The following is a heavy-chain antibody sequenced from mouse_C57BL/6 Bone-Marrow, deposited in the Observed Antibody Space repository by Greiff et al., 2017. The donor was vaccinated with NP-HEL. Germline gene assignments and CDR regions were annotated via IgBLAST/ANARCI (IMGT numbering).Heavy chain of an antibody. CDR2: IDPSDSET. CDR3: ARAGDYYGSSYWFAY. CDR1: GYTFTSYW. V-gene: IGHV1-52*01. J-gene: IGHJ3*01. D-gene: IGHD1-1*01. Sequence: QVQLQQPGAELVRPGSSVKLSCKASGYTFTSYWMHWVKQRPIQRLEWIGNIDPSDSETHYNQKFKDKATLTVDKSSSTAYMQLSSLTSEDSAVYYCARAGDYYGSSYWFAYWGQGTLVTVSA.